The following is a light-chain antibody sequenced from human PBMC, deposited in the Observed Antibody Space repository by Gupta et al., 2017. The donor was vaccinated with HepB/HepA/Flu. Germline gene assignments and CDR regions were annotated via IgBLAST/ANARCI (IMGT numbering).Light chain of an antibody. V-gene: IGLV1-47*02. CDR1: TSNIGNDN. CDR2: NDN. J-gene: IGLJ1*01. Sequence: QPVLTPPPSASGTPGQRVIISCSGSTSNIGNDNAYWYQQLPGRAPKLLIYNDNQRPSGVPDQFSGSKSGTTASLAISGLRSEDEADYYCVGWDNSLSAYVFGAGTKVAVL. CDR3: VGWDNSLSAYV.